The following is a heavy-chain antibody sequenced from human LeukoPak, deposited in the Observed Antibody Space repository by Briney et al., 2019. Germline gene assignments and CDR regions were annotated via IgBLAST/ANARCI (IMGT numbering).Heavy chain of an antibody. CDR1: GFTVSRNY. J-gene: IGHJ4*02. V-gene: IGHV3-53*01. Sequence: LGGPLRLSCAASGFTVSRNYMTWVRQAPGKGLEWVSVVYSNNSTYYADSVKGRFTISRDSSNNTLYLQMNSPRVQDTAIYYCARGINMMIVAPGYWGQGTLVTVSS. D-gene: IGHD3-22*01. CDR3: ARGINMMIVAPGY. CDR2: VYSNNST.